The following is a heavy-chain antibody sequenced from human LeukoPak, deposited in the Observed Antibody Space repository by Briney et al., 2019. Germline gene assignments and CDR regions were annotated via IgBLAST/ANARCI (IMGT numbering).Heavy chain of an antibody. V-gene: IGHV5-51*01. CDR2: IYPGDSDT. CDR1: GYSFTSYW. J-gene: IGHJ4*02. D-gene: IGHD3-9*01. CDR3: ARGNYDILTGYYPHFDY. Sequence: GESLKISCKGSGYSFTSYWISWVRQMPGKGLEWMGIIYPGDSDTRYSPSFQGQVTISADKSISTAYLQWSSLKASDTAMYYCARGNYDILTGYYPHFDYWGQGTLVTVSS.